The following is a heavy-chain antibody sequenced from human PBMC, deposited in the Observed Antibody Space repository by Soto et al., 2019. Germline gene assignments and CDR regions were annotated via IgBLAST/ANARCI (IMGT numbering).Heavy chain of an antibody. J-gene: IGHJ6*02. CDR1: GFTFSSYA. CDR3: ARDMVRGVINAYYYGMDV. V-gene: IGHV3-23*01. CDR2: ISGSGGST. D-gene: IGHD3-10*01. Sequence: EVQLLESGGGLVQPGGSLRLSCAASGFTFSSYAMSWVRQAPGKGLEWVSAISGSGGSTYYADSVKGRFTISRDNAKNSLYQQMNSLRAEDTAVYYCARDMVRGVINAYYYGMDVWGQGTTVTVSS.